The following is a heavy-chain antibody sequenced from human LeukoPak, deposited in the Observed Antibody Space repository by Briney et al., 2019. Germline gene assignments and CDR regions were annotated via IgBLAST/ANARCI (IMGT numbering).Heavy chain of an antibody. CDR1: GGSISSYY. CDR2: IYTSGST. J-gene: IGHJ5*02. CDR3: ARGYSGSYIRYNWFDP. V-gene: IGHV4-4*07. D-gene: IGHD1-26*01. Sequence: AETLSLTCTVSGGSISSYYWSWIRQPAGKGREWLGRIYTSGSTNYNPSLKSRVTMSVDTSKNQFSLKLSSVTAADTAVYYCARGYSGSYIRYNWFDPWGRGTLVTVSS.